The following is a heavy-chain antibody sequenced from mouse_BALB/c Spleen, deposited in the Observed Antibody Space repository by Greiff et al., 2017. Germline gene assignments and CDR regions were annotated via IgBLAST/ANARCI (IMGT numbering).Heavy chain of an antibody. V-gene: IGHV5-12-1*01. CDR1: GFAFSSYD. Sequence: VQLKESGGGLVKPGGSLKLSCAASGFAFSSYDMSWVRQTPEKRLEWVAYISSGGGSTYYPDTVKGRFTISRDNAKNTLYLQMSSLKSEDTAMYYCARQVMGYYYAMDYWGQGTSVTVSS. CDR3: ARQVMGYYYAMDY. J-gene: IGHJ4*01. CDR2: ISSGGGST. D-gene: IGHD2-2*01.